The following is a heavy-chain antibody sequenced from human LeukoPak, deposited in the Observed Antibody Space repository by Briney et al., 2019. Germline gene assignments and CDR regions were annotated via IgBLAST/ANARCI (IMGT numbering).Heavy chain of an antibody. CDR1: GSTFSSYW. V-gene: IGHV3-7*02. D-gene: IGHD2-2*01. CDR2: IQQDGSEK. J-gene: IGHJ4*02. Sequence: TGGSLRLSCAASGSTFSSYWMSWARLAPGKGLEWVANIQQDGSEKYYVDSVRGRFTISRDNAKNSVYLQMNSLRGEDTAVYYCANMASLAFHYWGQGTPVTVSS. CDR3: ANMASLAFHY.